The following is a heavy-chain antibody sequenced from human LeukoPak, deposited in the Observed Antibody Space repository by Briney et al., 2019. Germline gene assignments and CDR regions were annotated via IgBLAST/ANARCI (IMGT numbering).Heavy chain of an antibody. CDR3: ARDSIRGSSWFDP. D-gene: IGHD1-26*01. CDR2: INHSGST. CDR1: GGSFSGYY. V-gene: IGHV4-34*01. Sequence: SETLSLTCAVYGGSFSGYYWSWIRQPPGKGLEWIGEINHSGSTNYNPSLKSRVTISVDTSKNQFSLKLSSVTAADTAVYYCARDSIRGSSWFDPWGQGTLVTVSS. J-gene: IGHJ5*02.